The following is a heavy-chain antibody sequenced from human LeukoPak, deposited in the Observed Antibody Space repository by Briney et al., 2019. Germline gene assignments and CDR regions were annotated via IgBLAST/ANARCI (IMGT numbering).Heavy chain of an antibody. CDR3: AREGQGYYDSSGYVDY. CDR2: ISSSSSYI. J-gene: IGHJ4*02. Sequence: GGSLRLSCAASGFTFSSYSMNWVRQAPGKGLEWVSSISSSSSYIYYADSVKGRFTISRDNAKNSLYLQMNSLRAEDTAVYYCAREGQGYYDSSGYVDYWGQGTLVTVSS. D-gene: IGHD3-22*01. CDR1: GFTFSSYS. V-gene: IGHV3-21*04.